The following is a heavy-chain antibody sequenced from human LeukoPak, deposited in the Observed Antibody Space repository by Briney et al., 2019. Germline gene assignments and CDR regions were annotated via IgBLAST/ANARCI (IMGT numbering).Heavy chain of an antibody. V-gene: IGHV1-24*01. CDR3: ARGLHSSGWYYGY. Sequence: ASVKVSCKVSGYTLIESSMHWVRQAPGKGLEWMGGFDPENGETVYSQKFQGRVTMTEDTSTDTAYMELSSLRSEDTAVYYCARGLHSSGWYYGYWGQGTLVTVSS. CDR1: GYTLIESS. D-gene: IGHD6-19*01. J-gene: IGHJ4*02. CDR2: FDPENGET.